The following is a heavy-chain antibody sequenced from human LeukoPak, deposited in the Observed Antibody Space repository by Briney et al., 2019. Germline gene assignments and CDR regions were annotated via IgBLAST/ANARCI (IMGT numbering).Heavy chain of an antibody. Sequence: ASVKVSCEASGYTFTSYGISWVRQAPGQGLEWMGWISAYNGNTNYAQKLQGRVTMTTDTSTSTAYMELRSLRSDDTAVYYCARDLTLYDSSGYYFDYWGQGTLVTVSS. CDR3: ARDLTLYDSSGYYFDY. V-gene: IGHV1-18*01. CDR1: GYTFTSYG. J-gene: IGHJ4*02. CDR2: ISAYNGNT. D-gene: IGHD3-22*01.